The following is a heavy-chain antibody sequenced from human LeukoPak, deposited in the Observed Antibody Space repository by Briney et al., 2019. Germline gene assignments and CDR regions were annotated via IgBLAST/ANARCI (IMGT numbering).Heavy chain of an antibody. CDR3: ARDLGGYYGSGSYYTYYYYYYGMDV. J-gene: IGHJ6*02. D-gene: IGHD3-10*01. V-gene: IGHV3-21*01. CDR2: ISSSSSYI. Sequence: GGPLRLSCAASGFTFSSYSMNWVRQAPGKGLEWVSSISSSSSYIYYADSVKGRFTISRDNAKDSLYLQMNSLRAEDTAVYYCARDLGGYYGSGSYYTYYYYYYGMDVWGQGTTVTVSS. CDR1: GFTFSSYS.